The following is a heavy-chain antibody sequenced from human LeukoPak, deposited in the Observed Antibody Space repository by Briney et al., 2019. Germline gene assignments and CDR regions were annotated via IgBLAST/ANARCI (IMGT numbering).Heavy chain of an antibody. CDR3: ANGITMTYFDY. J-gene: IGHJ4*02. V-gene: IGHV3-23*01. CDR2: ISGSGDST. Sequence: RGSLRRSCSASGCTFTNYAVSGGLQAQGQRLESLSSISGSGDSTYYADSVKGRFTISRDNSKNTLYLQMNSLRADDTAVYYCANGITMTYFDYWGQGTLVTVSS. CDR1: GCTFTNYA. D-gene: IGHD3-22*01.